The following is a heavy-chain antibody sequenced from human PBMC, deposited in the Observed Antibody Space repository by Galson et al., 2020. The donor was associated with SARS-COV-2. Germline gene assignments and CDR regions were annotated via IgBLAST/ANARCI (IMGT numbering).Heavy chain of an antibody. CDR1: GASISSGSYY. V-gene: IGHV4-61*02. CDR2: IYKSGNT. J-gene: IGHJ6*02. Sequence: SETLSLTCTVSGASISSGSYYWSWIRQPAGKGLEWIGRIYKSGNTNYNPSLWSQVTISADTSKNQFSLKLTSVTAADTAVYYCARGNSPCVTIFGVLTGTCGMDVWGQGTTVTVS. D-gene: IGHD3-3*01. CDR3: ARGNSPCVTIFGVLTGTCGMDV.